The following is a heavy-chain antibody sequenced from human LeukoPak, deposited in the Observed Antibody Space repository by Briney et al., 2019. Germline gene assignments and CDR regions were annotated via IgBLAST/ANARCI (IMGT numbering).Heavy chain of an antibody. V-gene: IGHV3-23*01. Sequence: HPGGSLRLSCAASGFTFSSYSMSGVRQAAGKGLEWVSGISGSGGSTFHADSVKGRFTISRDNSKNTLYLQMDSLRVEDTAVYYCAKGNSTEYGNWYYDPWGRGSLVTVSS. CDR3: AKGNSTEYGNWYYDP. D-gene: IGHD2/OR15-2a*01. CDR2: ISGSGGST. J-gene: IGHJ2*01. CDR1: GFTFSSYS.